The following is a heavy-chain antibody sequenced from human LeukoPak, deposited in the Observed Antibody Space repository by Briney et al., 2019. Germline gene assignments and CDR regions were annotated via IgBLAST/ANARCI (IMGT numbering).Heavy chain of an antibody. CDR2: IYYSGST. D-gene: IGHD4-23*01. J-gene: IGHJ4*02. CDR3: ARGRWRIDY. Sequence: PSETLSLTCTVSGGSISSYYWSWIRQPPGEGLEWIGYIYYSGSTNYNPSLKSRVTISVDTSKNQFSLKLTSVTAADTAVYYCARGRWRIDYWGQGTLVTVSS. V-gene: IGHV4-59*01. CDR1: GGSISSYY.